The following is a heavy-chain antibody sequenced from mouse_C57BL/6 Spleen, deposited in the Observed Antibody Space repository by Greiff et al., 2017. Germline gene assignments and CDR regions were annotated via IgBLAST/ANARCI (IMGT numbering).Heavy chain of an antibody. V-gene: IGHV1-59*01. Sequence: QVQLQQPGAELVRPGTSVKLSCKASGYTFTSYWMHWVKQRPGQGLEWIGVIDPSDSYTNYNQKFKGKATLTVDTSSSTAYMQLSSLTSEDSAVYYGAPNYYGSSWGYFDVWGTGTTVTVSS. J-gene: IGHJ1*03. CDR3: APNYYGSSWGYFDV. D-gene: IGHD1-1*01. CDR1: GYTFTSYW. CDR2: IDPSDSYT.